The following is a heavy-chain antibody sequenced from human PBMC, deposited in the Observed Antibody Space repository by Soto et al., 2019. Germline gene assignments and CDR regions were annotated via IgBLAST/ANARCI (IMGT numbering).Heavy chain of an antibody. CDR1: GYTFTSYY. J-gene: IGHJ4*02. CDR2: INPSGGST. V-gene: IGHV1-46*01. Sequence: QVQLVQSGAEVKKPGASVKVSCKASGYTFTSYYMHWVRQAPGQGLEWMGIINPSGGSTSYAQKFEGGVTMSRDRSTSTVYMELSSLRSEDTAVYYCARGSTVDNPGHSYWGQGTLVTVSS. CDR3: ARGSTVDNPGHSY. D-gene: IGHD1-1*01.